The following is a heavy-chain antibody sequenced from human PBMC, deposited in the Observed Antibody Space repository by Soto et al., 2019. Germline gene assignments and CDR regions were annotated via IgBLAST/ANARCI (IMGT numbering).Heavy chain of an antibody. Sequence: EVQLVESGGGLVQPGGSLRLSCAASGFTFSDHYMDWVRQAPGKGLEWVGRTRNKANSYTTEYAASVKGRFTISRDDSKNSLYLQMNSLKTEDTAVYYCAKGSGGPFDYWGQGTLVTVSS. CDR2: TRNKANSYTT. D-gene: IGHD3-10*01. CDR3: AKGSGGPFDY. J-gene: IGHJ4*02. V-gene: IGHV3-72*01. CDR1: GFTFSDHY.